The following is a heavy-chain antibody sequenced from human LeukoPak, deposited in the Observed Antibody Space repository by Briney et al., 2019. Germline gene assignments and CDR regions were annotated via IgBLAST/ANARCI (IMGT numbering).Heavy chain of an antibody. Sequence: ASVKVSCKASGGTFSSYAISWVRQAPGQGLEWMGGIIPIFGTANYAQKFQGRVTITADESTSTAYMELSSLRSEDTAVYYCARDGTAGTSLYNWFDPWGQGTLVTLSS. J-gene: IGHJ5*02. V-gene: IGHV1-69*01. D-gene: IGHD2-2*01. CDR1: GGTFSSYA. CDR2: IIPIFGTA. CDR3: ARDGTAGTSLYNWFDP.